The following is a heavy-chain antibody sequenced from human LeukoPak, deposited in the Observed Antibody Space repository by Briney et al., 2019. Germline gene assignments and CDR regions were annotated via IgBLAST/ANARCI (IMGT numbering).Heavy chain of an antibody. J-gene: IGHJ4*02. CDR1: GASIRGGGYY. CDR3: ARDRHSNGWTYFDY. CDR2: FYTSGNT. V-gene: IGHV4-61*02. Sequence: PSQTLSLTCTVSGASIRGGGYYWTWIRQPAGKGLEWIGRFYTSGNTNYNPSLKSRVTISVDTSKNQFSLMLSSVTAADTAVYYCARDRHSNGWTYFDYWGQGALVTVSS. D-gene: IGHD6-19*01.